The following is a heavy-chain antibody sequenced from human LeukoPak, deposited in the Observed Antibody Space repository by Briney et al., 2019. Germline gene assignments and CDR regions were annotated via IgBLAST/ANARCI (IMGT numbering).Heavy chain of an antibody. V-gene: IGHV1-18*01. J-gene: IGHJ4*02. CDR2: ISAYNGNT. Sequence: ASVKVSCKASGYTFTSYGISWVRQAPGQGLEWMGWISAYNGNTNYAQKFQARVTMTRNTSISTAYMELSSLRSEDTAVYYCVSYDSSGYYYVDYWGQGTLVTVSS. CDR3: VSYDSSGYYYVDY. D-gene: IGHD3-22*01. CDR1: GYTFTSYG.